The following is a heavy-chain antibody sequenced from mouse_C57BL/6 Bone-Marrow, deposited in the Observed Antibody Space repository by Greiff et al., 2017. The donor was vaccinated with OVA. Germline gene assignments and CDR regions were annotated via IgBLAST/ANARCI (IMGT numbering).Heavy chain of an antibody. CDR2: ISSGSSTI. V-gene: IGHV5-17*01. D-gene: IGHD2-4*01. CDR3: AREYDYDPYYFDY. CDR1: GFTFSDYG. Sequence: EVKVEESGGGLVKPGGSLKLSCAASGFTFSDYGMHWVRQAPEKGLEWVAYISSGSSTIYYADTVKGRFTISRDNAKNTLFLQMTSLRSEDTAMYYCAREYDYDPYYFDYWGQGTTLTVSS. J-gene: IGHJ2*01.